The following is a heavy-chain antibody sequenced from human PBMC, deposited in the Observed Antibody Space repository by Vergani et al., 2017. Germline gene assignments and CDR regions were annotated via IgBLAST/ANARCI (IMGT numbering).Heavy chain of an antibody. Sequence: VQVVESGGGLIKPGGSLRLSCVVSGITFKNAWINWVRQAPGKGLEWIGEINNDGHTNYNPSLESRVTVSRDKAKNQFSLNLMSVTAADTAMYYCGVRPRVNLVRGEIVTKRTFDYWSQGSLVTVSS. J-gene: IGHJ4*02. D-gene: IGHD3-10*01. CDR3: GVRPRVNLVRGEIVTKRTFDY. V-gene: IGHV4/OR15-8*02. CDR2: INNDGHT. CDR1: GITFKNAW.